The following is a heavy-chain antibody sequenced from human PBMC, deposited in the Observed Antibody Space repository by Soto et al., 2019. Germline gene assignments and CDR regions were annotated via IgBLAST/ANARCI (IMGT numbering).Heavy chain of an antibody. Sequence: PGGSLRLSCAASGFTFSSYGMHWVRQAPGKGLEWVAVISYDGSNKYYADSVKGRFTISRDNSKNTLYLQMNSLRAEDTAVYYCAKDALFGQPEYYFDYWGQGTLVTVSS. CDR2: ISYDGSNK. V-gene: IGHV3-30*18. CDR1: GFTFSSYG. CDR3: AKDALFGQPEYYFDY. D-gene: IGHD3-3*01. J-gene: IGHJ4*02.